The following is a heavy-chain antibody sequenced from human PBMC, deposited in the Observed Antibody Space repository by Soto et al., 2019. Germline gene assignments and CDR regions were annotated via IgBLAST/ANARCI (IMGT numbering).Heavy chain of an antibody. D-gene: IGHD3-10*01. J-gene: IGHJ6*02. CDR1: GGSVSGGGYY. CDR2: ISYSGNT. Sequence: SETLSLTCTVSGGSVSGGGYYWTWIRQPPGKGLEWIGYISYSGNTHYNPSLKSRVTFSVDSSKNQFSLKLSSVTAADTAFYYCARSGSSGIYGVSYYYYYALDVWGQGTTVTVSS. CDR3: ARSGSSGIYGVSYYYYYALDV. V-gene: IGHV4-61*08.